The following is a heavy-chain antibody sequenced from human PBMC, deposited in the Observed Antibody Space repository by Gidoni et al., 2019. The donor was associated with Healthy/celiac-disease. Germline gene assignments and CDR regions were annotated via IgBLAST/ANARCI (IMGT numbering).Heavy chain of an antibody. V-gene: IGHV3-21*01. Sequence: EVQLVESGGGLVKPGGSLRLSCAASGFTFSSYSMNWFRQAPGKGLEWVSSISSSSSYIYYADSVKGRFTISRDNANNSLYLQRNSLRAEDTAVYYCARDCIIVATPFDPWGQGTLVTVSS. D-gene: IGHD2-2*01. CDR3: ARDCIIVATPFDP. J-gene: IGHJ5*02. CDR1: GFTFSSYS. CDR2: ISSSSSYI.